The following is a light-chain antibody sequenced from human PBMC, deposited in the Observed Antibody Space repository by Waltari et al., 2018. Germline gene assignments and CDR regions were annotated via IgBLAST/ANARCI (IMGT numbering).Light chain of an antibody. CDR3: QKYGTRPAT. CDR2: DAS. V-gene: IGKV3-20*01. J-gene: IGKJ1*01. CDR1: QSVSRT. Sequence: EIVLTQSPGTLSLSPGDRATLSCRASQSVSRTLAWYQQKPGQAPRLLIYDASIRATGIPDRFRGSGSGTDFSLTISRLEPEDFAVYYCQKYGTRPATFGQGTKVEIK.